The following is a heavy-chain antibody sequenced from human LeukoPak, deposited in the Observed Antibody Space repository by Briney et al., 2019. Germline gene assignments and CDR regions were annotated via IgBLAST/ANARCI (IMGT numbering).Heavy chain of an antibody. CDR1: GYTLTELS. Sequence: ASVKVSCKVTGYTLTELSMRWVRQAPGKGLEWMGGFDPEDGETIYAQKFQGRVTMTEDTSTDTAYMELSSLRSEDTAVYYCATLSTGTTLFQDITYYFDYWGQGTLVTVSS. J-gene: IGHJ4*02. V-gene: IGHV1-24*01. D-gene: IGHD1-7*01. CDR3: ATLSTGTTLFQDITYYFDY. CDR2: FDPEDGET.